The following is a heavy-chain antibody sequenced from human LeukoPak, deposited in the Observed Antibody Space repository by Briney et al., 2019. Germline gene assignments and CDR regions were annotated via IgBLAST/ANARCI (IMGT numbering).Heavy chain of an antibody. J-gene: IGHJ3*02. CDR2: ILYDGSNK. D-gene: IGHD3-10*01. CDR3: AIPRYGSGSYGRDDAFDM. V-gene: IGHV3-30*03. Sequence: GRSLRLSCEASGFTFSSYAMHWVRQAPGKGLEWVAAILYDGSNKYYADSVKGRFTISRDNSKNTLYLQMNSLRAEDTAIYYCAIPRYGSGSYGRDDAFDMWGQGTMVTVSS. CDR1: GFTFSSYA.